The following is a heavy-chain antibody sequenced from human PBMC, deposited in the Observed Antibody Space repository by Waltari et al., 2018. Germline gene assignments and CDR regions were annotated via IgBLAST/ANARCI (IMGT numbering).Heavy chain of an antibody. V-gene: IGHV1-69*13. D-gene: IGHD6-19*01. CDR3: ARDLDLPVAGTNYYYGMDV. CDR1: GGTFSSYA. CDR2: IIPIFGTA. Sequence: QVQLVQSGAEVKKPGSSVKVSCKASGGTFSSYAISWVRQAPGQGLEWMGGIIPIFGTANYAQKFQGRVTITADEATSTAYMELSSLRSEDTAVYYCARDLDLPVAGTNYYYGMDVWGQGTTVTVSS. J-gene: IGHJ6*02.